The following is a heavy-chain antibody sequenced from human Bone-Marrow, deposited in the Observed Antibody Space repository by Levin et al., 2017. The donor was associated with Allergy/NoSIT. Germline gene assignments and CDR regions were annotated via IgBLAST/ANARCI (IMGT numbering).Heavy chain of an antibody. V-gene: IGHV3-21*01. J-gene: IGHJ4*02. D-gene: IGHD1-26*01. CDR1: GFTFSSYS. CDR3: ARVLGATSYCDC. CDR2: ISSSSSSV. Sequence: GESLKISCAASGFTFSSYSVNWVRQAPGRGLEWVSSISSSSSSVYYADSVKGRFTVSRDNAKNSLYLQMNSLRAEDTAVYYCARVLGATSYCDCWGQGTLVTVSS.